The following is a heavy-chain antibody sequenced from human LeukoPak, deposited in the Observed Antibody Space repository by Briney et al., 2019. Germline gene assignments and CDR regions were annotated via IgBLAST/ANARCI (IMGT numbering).Heavy chain of an antibody. Sequence: GESLKISCAASGFTFGNYAMSWVRQAPGKGLEWVSAISGSGGSTYYADSVKGRFTISRDNSKNTLYLQMNSLRAEDTAVYYCAKQGSYTTGWFDYWGQGALVTVSS. CDR3: AKQGSYTTGWFDY. D-gene: IGHD6-19*01. V-gene: IGHV3-23*01. J-gene: IGHJ4*02. CDR2: ISGSGGST. CDR1: GFTFGNYA.